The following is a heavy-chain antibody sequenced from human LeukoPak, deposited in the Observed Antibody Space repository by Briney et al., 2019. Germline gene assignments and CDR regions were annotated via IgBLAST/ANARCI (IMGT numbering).Heavy chain of an antibody. V-gene: IGHV3-30*03. CDR2: ISYDGSNK. J-gene: IGHJ4*02. CDR3: ARDGYCSSTSCYSS. Sequence: PGRSLRLSCAASGFTFSSYGMHWVRQAPGKGLEWVAVISYDGSNKYYADSVKGRFTISRGNSKNTLYLQMNSLRAEDTAVYYCARDGYCSSTSCYSSWGQGTLVTVSS. D-gene: IGHD2-2*03. CDR1: GFTFSSYG.